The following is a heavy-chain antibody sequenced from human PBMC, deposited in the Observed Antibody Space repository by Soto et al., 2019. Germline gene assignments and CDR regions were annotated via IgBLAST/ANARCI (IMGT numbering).Heavy chain of an antibody. D-gene: IGHD6-13*01. Sequence: GGSLRLSCTASGFTFGDYAMSWFRQAPGKGLEWVGFIRSKAYGGTTEYAASVKGRFTISRDDSESIAYLQMNSLKTEDTAVYYCTRDQVDSSSWYPSYYYYYMDVWGKGTTVTVSS. J-gene: IGHJ6*03. CDR2: IRSKAYGGTT. CDR3: TRDQVDSSSWYPSYYYYYMDV. V-gene: IGHV3-49*03. CDR1: GFTFGDYA.